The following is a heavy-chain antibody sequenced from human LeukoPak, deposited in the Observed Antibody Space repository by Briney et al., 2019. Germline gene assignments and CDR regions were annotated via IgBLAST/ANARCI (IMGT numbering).Heavy chain of an antibody. CDR3: ARLWGSL. CDR2: IYYSGST. D-gene: IGHD7-27*01. V-gene: IGHV4-39*01. J-gene: IGHJ4*02. Sequence: SETLSLTCTVSGGSISSSSYYWGWIRQPPGKGLEWIGSIYYSGSTYYNPSLKSRVTISVDTSKNQFSLKLSSVTAADTAVYYCARLWGSLWGQGTLVTVSS. CDR1: GGSISSSSYY.